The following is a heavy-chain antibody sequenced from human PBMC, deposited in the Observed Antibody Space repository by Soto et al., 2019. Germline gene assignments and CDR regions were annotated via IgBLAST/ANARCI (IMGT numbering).Heavy chain of an antibody. CDR1: GYIFSDYG. D-gene: IGHD4-17*01. CDR2: ISGYSGNA. V-gene: IGHV1-18*04. CDR3: AKRTSGTTWGESDY. Sequence: QVQVMQSGAEVKKPGDSVKVSCKTYGYIFSDYGINWVRQAPGQGREGMVWISGYSGNANLAQKFQGRVTMTTDKSTRTAYMELRRLRSDDTAVYYCAKRTSGTTWGESDYWGQGTLGTVSS. J-gene: IGHJ4*02.